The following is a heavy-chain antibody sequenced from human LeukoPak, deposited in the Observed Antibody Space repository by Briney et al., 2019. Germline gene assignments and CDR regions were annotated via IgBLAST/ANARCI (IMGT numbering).Heavy chain of an antibody. CDR2: INSDASDT. J-gene: IGHJ4*02. CDR1: GFTFSRHW. V-gene: IGHV3-74*01. CDR3: ARICSSTDCLIPD. D-gene: IGHD2-2*01. Sequence: GGSLRLPCAASGFTFSRHWMHWVRQAPGKGLVWISRINSDASDTNYADFVKGRFTISRDNAKNTVYLQINSLRDEDTAVYYCARICSSTDCLIPDWGQGTLVTVSS.